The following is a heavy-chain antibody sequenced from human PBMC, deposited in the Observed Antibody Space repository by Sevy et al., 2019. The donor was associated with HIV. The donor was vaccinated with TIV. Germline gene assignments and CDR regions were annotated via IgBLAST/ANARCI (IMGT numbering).Heavy chain of an antibody. Sequence: GGSLRLSCKGSGFPLSSYWMTWVRQAPGQGLEYVANIHEDGSLQNYLDSVQGRFIMSRDNAKNSLFLQMNDLRAEDTAVYYCARDLTYQVGNAYYDALDLWGQGTMVTVSS. CDR3: ARDLTYQVGNAYYDALDL. D-gene: IGHD3-16*01. CDR2: IHEDGSLQ. J-gene: IGHJ3*01. CDR1: GFPLSSYW. V-gene: IGHV3-7*01.